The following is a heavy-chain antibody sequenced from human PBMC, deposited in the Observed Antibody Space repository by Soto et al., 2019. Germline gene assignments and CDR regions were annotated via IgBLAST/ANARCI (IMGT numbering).Heavy chain of an antibody. D-gene: IGHD3-9*01. CDR3: ARQADYNILTGYFYYFHY. CDR2: IYPGDSDA. V-gene: IGHV5-51*01. Sequence: LKISCKSSGYSFTDYWIGWVRQMPGKGLEWMGIIYPGDSDARYSPSFQGQVTISVDTSINTAFLRWNSLTASDTAMYYCARQADYNILTGYFYYFHYWGQGSMVTVYS. CDR1: GYSFTDYW. J-gene: IGHJ4*02.